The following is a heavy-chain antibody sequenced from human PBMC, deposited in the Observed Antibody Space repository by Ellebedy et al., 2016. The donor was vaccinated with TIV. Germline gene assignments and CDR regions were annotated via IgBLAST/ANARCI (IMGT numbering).Heavy chain of an antibody. Sequence: GESLKISCVVSGVTLSSFWMNWVRQAPGKGLEWVAIIKQEGSAQYYVDSVRGRFTISRDNAKNSVFLQMNSLMAEDTALYYCVGGTGFISDYWGQGTLVTVST. CDR3: VGGTGFISDY. V-gene: IGHV3-7*03. J-gene: IGHJ4*02. CDR2: IKQEGSAQ. D-gene: IGHD3-10*01. CDR1: GVTLSSFW.